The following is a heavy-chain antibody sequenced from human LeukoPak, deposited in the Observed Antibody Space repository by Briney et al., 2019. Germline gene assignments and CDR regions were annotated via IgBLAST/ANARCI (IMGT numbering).Heavy chain of an antibody. Sequence: ASVKVSCKASGYTFTSYDISWVRQAPGQGLEWMGWISAYNGNTNYAQKLQGRVTMTTDTSTSTAYMELRSLRSDDTAVYYCARVRVFGVVIIPYYYYYMDVWGKGTTVTVSS. J-gene: IGHJ6*03. CDR1: GYTFTSYD. D-gene: IGHD3-3*01. CDR2: ISAYNGNT. V-gene: IGHV1-18*01. CDR3: ARVRVFGVVIIPYYYYYMDV.